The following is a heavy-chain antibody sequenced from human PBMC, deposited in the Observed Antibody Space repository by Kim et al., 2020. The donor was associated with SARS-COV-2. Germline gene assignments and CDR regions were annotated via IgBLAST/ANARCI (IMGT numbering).Heavy chain of an antibody. Sequence: SETLSLTCTVSGDSISVYHWSWIRQPAGKGLEWIGRMHISGANYYSPSLKSRVTMSLDTSSKQFSLRLRSVTAADTAVYYCARTVERVGSAWSDFDYGGPGALVTVSS. CDR3: ARTVERVGSAWSDFDY. J-gene: IGHJ4*02. D-gene: IGHD6-19*01. V-gene: IGHV4-4*07. CDR2: MHISGAN. CDR1: GDSISVYH.